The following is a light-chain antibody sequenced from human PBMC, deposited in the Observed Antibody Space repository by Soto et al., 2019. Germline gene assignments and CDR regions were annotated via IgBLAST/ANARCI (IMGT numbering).Light chain of an antibody. V-gene: IGKV3-15*01. CDR3: QQYNNWPIT. Sequence: EIVMAQSPANLSVSSGDRATLSCRASQTIYNNVAWYQQRPGQAPRLLIYDASTRATSVPARFSGSGYGTDFTLSISGLQSADCAVYYCQQYNNWPITFGQGTRLEIK. CDR2: DAS. J-gene: IGKJ5*01. CDR1: QTIYNN.